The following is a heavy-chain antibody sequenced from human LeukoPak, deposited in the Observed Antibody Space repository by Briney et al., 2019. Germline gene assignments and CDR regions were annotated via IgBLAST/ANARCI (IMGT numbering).Heavy chain of an antibody. Sequence: GGSLRLSCAASGFTFSSYAMSWVRQAPGKGLEWVSAISGSGGSTYYADSVKGRFTISRDNSKNTLNLQMNSLRAEDTAVYYCARDIVVVVGWFDPWGQGTLVTVSS. V-gene: IGHV3-23*01. J-gene: IGHJ5*02. D-gene: IGHD2-15*01. CDR1: GFTFSSYA. CDR2: ISGSGGST. CDR3: ARDIVVVVGWFDP.